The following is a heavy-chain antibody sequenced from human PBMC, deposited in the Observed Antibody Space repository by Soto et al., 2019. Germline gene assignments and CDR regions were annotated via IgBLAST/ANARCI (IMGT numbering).Heavy chain of an antibody. J-gene: IGHJ3*02. V-gene: IGHV4-31*03. CDR2: IYYSGST. Sequence: SETLSLTCTVSGGSISSGGYYWSWIRQHPGKGLEWIGYIYYSGSTYYNPSLKSRVTISVDTSKNQFSLKLSSVTAADTAVYYCARDFLPHYYDSSGDAFDIWGQGKMVTVSS. D-gene: IGHD3-22*01. CDR1: GGSISSGGYY. CDR3: ARDFLPHYYDSSGDAFDI.